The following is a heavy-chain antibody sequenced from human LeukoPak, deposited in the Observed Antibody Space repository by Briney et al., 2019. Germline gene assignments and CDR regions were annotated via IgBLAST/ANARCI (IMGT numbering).Heavy chain of an antibody. CDR2: ISAYNGNT. J-gene: IGHJ4*02. CDR3: ARDKGVVVVPAAIHPFDY. CDR1: GYTFTSYG. D-gene: IGHD2-2*02. Sequence: ASVKVSCKASGYTFTSYGISWVRQAPGQGLEWMGWISAYNGNTNYAQKLQGRVTMTTDTSTSTAYMELRSLRSDDTAMYYCARDKGVVVVPAAIHPFDYWGQGTLVTVSS. V-gene: IGHV1-18*01.